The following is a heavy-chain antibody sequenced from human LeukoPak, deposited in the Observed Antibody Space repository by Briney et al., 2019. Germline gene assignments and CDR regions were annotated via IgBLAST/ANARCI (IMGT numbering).Heavy chain of an antibody. CDR3: ARVESIAAAGMEFQH. Sequence: SQTLSLTCTVSGGSISSGGYYWSWIRQPPGKGLEWIGYIYHSGSTYYNPSLKSRVTISVDRSKNQFSLKLSSVTAADTAVYYCARVESIAAAGMEFQHWGQGTLVTVSS. J-gene: IGHJ1*01. CDR1: GGSISSGGYY. D-gene: IGHD6-13*01. V-gene: IGHV4-30-2*01. CDR2: IYHSGST.